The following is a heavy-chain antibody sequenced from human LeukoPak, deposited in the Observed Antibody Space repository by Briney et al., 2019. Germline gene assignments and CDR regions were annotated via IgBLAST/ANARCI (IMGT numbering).Heavy chain of an antibody. CDR2: IYYSGST. Sequence: SETLSLTCTVSGGSISSYYWSWIRQPPGKGLEWIGYIYYSGSTNYNPSLKSRVTISVDTSKNQFSLKLSSVTAADTAVYYCARADVQYSSSYYYYYMDVWGKGTTVTVSS. V-gene: IGHV4-59*01. D-gene: IGHD6-6*01. CDR1: GGSISSYY. CDR3: ARADVQYSSSYYYYYMDV. J-gene: IGHJ6*03.